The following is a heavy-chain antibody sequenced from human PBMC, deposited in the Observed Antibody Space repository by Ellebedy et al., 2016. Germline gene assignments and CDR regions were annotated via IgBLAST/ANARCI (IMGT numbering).Heavy chain of an antibody. J-gene: IGHJ4*02. CDR2: ISGSNGNT. Sequence: ASVKVSCXGPGYSFSSYTIGWVRQAPGQGLEWMGWISGSNGNTKYAQKFQGRVTMTTDTSTNTAYMELRSLRSDDTAVYYCAREGAYDSGGYYELFDYWGQGTLVTVSS. D-gene: IGHD3-22*01. CDR1: GYSFSSYT. V-gene: IGHV1-18*01. CDR3: AREGAYDSGGYYELFDY.